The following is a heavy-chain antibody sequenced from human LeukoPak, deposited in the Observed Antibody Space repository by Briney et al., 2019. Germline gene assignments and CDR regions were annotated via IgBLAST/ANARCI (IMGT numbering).Heavy chain of an antibody. CDR2: ITDTGGDT. D-gene: IGHD6-6*01. CDR1: GFTFNSYA. V-gene: IGHV3-23*01. J-gene: IGHJ4*02. CDR3: AKGSSSSRPYYFDH. Sequence: GGSLRLSCAASGFTFNSYAMSWVRQAPGKGLEWVSAITDTGGDTYHADSVKGRFTISRYNSKNTLYLQMNSLRAEDTATYYCAKGSSSSRPYYFDHWAPGTLVTVSS.